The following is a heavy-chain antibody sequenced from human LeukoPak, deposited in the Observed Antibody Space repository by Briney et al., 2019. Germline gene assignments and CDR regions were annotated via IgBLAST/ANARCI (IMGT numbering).Heavy chain of an antibody. CDR1: GFTFSDYY. V-gene: IGHV3-11*05. CDR2: ISSSSSYT. D-gene: IGHD1-26*01. CDR3: ARGKMGAIRNAFDI. J-gene: IGHJ3*02. Sequence: GGSLRLSCAASGFTFSDYYMSWIRQAPGKGLEWVSYISSSSSYTNYADSVKGRFTISRDNAKNSLYLQMNSLRAEDTAVYYRARGKMGAIRNAFDIWGQGTMVTVSS.